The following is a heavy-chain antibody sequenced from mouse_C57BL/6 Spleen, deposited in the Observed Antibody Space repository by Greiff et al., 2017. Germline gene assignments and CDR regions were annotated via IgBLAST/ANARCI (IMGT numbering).Heavy chain of an antibody. CDR1: GFTFSSYA. CDR2: ISAGGSYT. V-gene: IGHV5-4*01. D-gene: IGHD2-1*01. CDR3: ARDGGGNYGMDY. Sequence: DVKLVESGGGLVKPGGSLKLSCAASGFTFSSYAMSWVRQTPEKRLEWVATISAGGSYTYYPDKFKGRFTLARDNAKINLYLQMSHLKAEDTAIDYCARDGGGNYGMDYWGQGTSVTVAS. J-gene: IGHJ4*01.